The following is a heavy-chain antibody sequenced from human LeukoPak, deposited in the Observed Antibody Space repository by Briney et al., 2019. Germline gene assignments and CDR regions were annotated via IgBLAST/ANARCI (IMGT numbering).Heavy chain of an antibody. Sequence: ASVKVSCKASGYTFTSYYMHWVRQAPGQGLEWMGIINPSGGSTSYAQKFQGRVTMTRDMSTSTVYMELSSLRSEDTAVYYCARDWRRYCSGGSCFRLGYWGQGTLVTVSS. J-gene: IGHJ4*02. CDR3: ARDWRRYCSGGSCFRLGY. V-gene: IGHV1-46*01. D-gene: IGHD2-15*01. CDR2: INPSGGST. CDR1: GYTFTSYY.